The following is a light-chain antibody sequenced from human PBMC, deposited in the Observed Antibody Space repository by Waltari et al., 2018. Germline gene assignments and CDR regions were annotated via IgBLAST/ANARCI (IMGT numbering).Light chain of an antibody. CDR3: ASWDDSLNGL. CDR2: SNN. Sequence: QSVLTQPPSASGTPGPRVTISCSGSRSNIGSNTVNWYQQLPGTAPKPLIYSNNQRPSGVPDRFSGSKSGTSASLAISGLQSEDEADYYCASWDDSLNGLFGGGTKLTVL. CDR1: RSNIGSNT. V-gene: IGLV1-44*01. J-gene: IGLJ3*02.